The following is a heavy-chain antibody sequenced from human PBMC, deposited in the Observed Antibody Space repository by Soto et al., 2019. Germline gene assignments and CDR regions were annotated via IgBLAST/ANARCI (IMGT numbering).Heavy chain of an antibody. V-gene: IGHV1-3*01. CDR2: INAGNGNT. CDR1: GYSFTSYA. CDR3: ARQAEGGYYYGY. J-gene: IGHJ4*02. Sequence: QVQLVQSGAEVKKPGASVKVACKASGYSFTSYAMHWVRQAAGQRLEWMGWINAGNGNTKYSQKFQGRVTITRDTSASSAYMELSSLRSEDTAVYYCARQAEGGYYYGYWGQGTLVTVSS. D-gene: IGHD5-12*01.